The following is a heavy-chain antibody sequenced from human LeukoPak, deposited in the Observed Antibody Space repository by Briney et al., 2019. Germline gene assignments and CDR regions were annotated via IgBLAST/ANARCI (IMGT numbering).Heavy chain of an antibody. Sequence: GGSLRLSCAASGFTFSSYAMSWVRQAPGEGLEWVSAISGSGGSTYYADSVKGRFTISRDNSKNTLYLQMNSLRAEDTAVYYCASLVVVVAATENMDVWGKGTTVTVSS. CDR3: ASLVVVVAATENMDV. V-gene: IGHV3-23*01. CDR2: ISGSGGST. D-gene: IGHD2-15*01. CDR1: GFTFSSYA. J-gene: IGHJ6*03.